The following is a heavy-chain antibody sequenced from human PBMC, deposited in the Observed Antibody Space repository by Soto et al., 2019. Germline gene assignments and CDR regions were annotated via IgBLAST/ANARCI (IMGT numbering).Heavy chain of an antibody. CDR3: EKEPATAKREGVDF. D-gene: IGHD1-1*01. Sequence: ASVKVSSQPSGLTFIAYYILWVRQSPVEGLEWMGWINPNSGGTKYAPKLQGGVTMTRDTSITTANREVSGPKSGDTAVYYWEKEPATAKREGVDFWGQGTLVTASS. J-gene: IGHJ4*02. V-gene: IGHV1-2*02. CDR1: GLTFIAYY. CDR2: INPNSGGT.